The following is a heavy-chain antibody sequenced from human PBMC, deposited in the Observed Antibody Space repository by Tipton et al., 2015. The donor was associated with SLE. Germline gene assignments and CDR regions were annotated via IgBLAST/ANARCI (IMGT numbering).Heavy chain of an antibody. V-gene: IGHV4-34*01. CDR3: ASPGIAVAFDY. CDR1: GGSFNDYY. D-gene: IGHD6-19*01. Sequence: LRLSCAVYGGSFNDYYWSWIRQPPGKGLEWIGEVTQSGATNYNPSLKSRVTISVDTSQTQFSLKLTSVTAADTAVYYCASPGIAVAFDYWGQGTLVTVSS. J-gene: IGHJ4*02. CDR2: VTQSGAT.